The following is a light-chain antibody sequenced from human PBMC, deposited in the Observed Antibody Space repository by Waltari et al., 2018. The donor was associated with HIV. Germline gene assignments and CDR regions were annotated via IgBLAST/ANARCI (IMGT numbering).Light chain of an antibody. CDR3: GTWDSSLSAVV. CDR2: DNN. J-gene: IGLJ2*01. Sequence: QSVLTPPPSVSAAPGQKVTISCSGSSPNIGNNYVSWYQQLPGTAPKLLIYDNNKLPSGIPDRFSGSKSGTSATLGITGLQTGDEADYYCGTWDSSLSAVVFGGGTKLTVL. CDR1: SPNIGNNY. V-gene: IGLV1-51*01.